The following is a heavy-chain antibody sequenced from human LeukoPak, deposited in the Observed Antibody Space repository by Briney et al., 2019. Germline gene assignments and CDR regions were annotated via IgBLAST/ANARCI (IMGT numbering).Heavy chain of an antibody. CDR1: GLTVSSNY. J-gene: IGHJ4*02. D-gene: IGHD3-22*01. CDR2: IYSGGST. CDR3: ASAVGPYDSSGYYGTAFDY. Sequence: GGSLRLSCAASGLTVSSNYMSWVRQAPGKGLEWVSVIYSGGSTYYADSVKGRFTISRDNSKNTLYLQMNSLRAEDTAVYYCASAVGPYDSSGYYGTAFDYWGQGTLVTVSS. V-gene: IGHV3-66*01.